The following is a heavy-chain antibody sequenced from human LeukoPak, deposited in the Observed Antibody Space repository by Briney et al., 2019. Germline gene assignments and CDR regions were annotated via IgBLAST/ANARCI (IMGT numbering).Heavy chain of an antibody. Sequence: SETLSLTCAVYGGSFSGYYWSWIRQPPGKGLEWIGEINHSGSTNYNPSLKSRVTISVDTSKNQFSLKLSSVTAADTAVYYCARGRGPRVPAAIDYWSQGTLVTVSS. CDR3: ARGRGPRVPAAIDY. CDR1: GGSFSGYY. V-gene: IGHV4-34*01. CDR2: INHSGST. D-gene: IGHD2-2*01. J-gene: IGHJ4*02.